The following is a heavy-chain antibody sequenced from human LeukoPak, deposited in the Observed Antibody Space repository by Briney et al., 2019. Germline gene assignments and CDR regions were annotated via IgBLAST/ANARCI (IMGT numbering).Heavy chain of an antibody. Sequence: GGSLRLSCAASGFTFSSYSMTWVRQAPGKGLEWVSSISSSSSYIYYADSVKGRFTISRDNAKNSLYLQMNSLRAEDTVVYDCARESLTDYGSGGRSPEYIYNYYGMDFWAKGPRSPFP. J-gene: IGHJ6*02. V-gene: IGHV3-21*01. CDR2: ISSSSSYI. CDR1: GFTFSSYS. D-gene: IGHD3-10*01. CDR3: ARESLTDYGSGGRSPEYIYNYYGMDF.